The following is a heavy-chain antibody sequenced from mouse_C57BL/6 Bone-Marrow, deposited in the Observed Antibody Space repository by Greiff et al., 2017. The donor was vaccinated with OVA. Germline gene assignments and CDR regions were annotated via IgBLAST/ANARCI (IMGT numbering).Heavy chain of an antibody. CDR1: GYTFTSYW. CDR2: IYPGSRST. V-gene: IGHV1-55*01. J-gene: IGHJ1*03. D-gene: IGHD2-3*01. CDR3: AREGVYDGYYLYWYFDV. Sequence: QVQLQQPGAELVKPGASVKMSCKASGYTFTSYWITWVKQRPGQGLEWIGDIYPGSRSTNYNEKFKSKATLTVDTSSSTAYMQLSSLTSEDSAVYYCAREGVYDGYYLYWYFDVWGTGTTVTVSS.